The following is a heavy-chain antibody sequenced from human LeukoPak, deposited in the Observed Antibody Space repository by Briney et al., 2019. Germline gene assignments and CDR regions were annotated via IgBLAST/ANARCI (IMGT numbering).Heavy chain of an antibody. J-gene: IGHJ4*02. CDR2: ISAYNGNT. CDR1: SYSFSSYG. CDR3: MIYHYVSSCSPGVFDY. D-gene: IGHD3-22*01. V-gene: IGHV1-18*01. Sequence: GASVKVSCTVSSYSFSSYGYSWLLQAPGQGLKWMGWISAYNGNTNYAQKLQGRVTMTTDTSTSTAYMELRSLRSDDTAVYYCMIYHYVSSCSPGVFDYWGQGTLVTVSS.